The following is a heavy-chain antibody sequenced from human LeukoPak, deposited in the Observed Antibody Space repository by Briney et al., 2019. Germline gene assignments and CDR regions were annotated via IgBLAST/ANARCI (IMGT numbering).Heavy chain of an antibody. V-gene: IGHV4-39*07. D-gene: IGHD4-23*01. J-gene: IGHJ5*02. Sequence: PSETLSLTCTVSGGYIITSGHYWGWIRQPPGKGLEWIGSVYYTGVTSTNPFLRSRMSISVDTSKNQFSLNLTSVTAADAAVYYCARERSSSGGHNWFDPWGQGTLVTVSS. CDR2: VYYTGVT. CDR1: GGYIITSGHY. CDR3: ARERSSSGGHNWFDP.